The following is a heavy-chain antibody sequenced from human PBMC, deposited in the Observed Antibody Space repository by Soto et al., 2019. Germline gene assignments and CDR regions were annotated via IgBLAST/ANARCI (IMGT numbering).Heavy chain of an antibody. D-gene: IGHD2-15*01. Sequence: EVQLVESGGGLVKPGGSLTLSCAASGFTFINAWMNWVRQAPGKGLEWVGRIKTKTHGETTDYAAPVKGRFTISRDDSKYTLYLQMSSPKADDTAVYYCTTGSVEGVWGQGTTVTVSS. J-gene: IGHJ6*02. CDR3: TTGSVEGV. CDR1: GFTFINAW. CDR2: IKTKTHGETT. V-gene: IGHV3-15*07.